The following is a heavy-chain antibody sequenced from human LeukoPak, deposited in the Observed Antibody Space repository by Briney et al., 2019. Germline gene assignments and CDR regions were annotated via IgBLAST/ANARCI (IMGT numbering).Heavy chain of an antibody. D-gene: IGHD4-4*01. Sequence: GESLKISCKGSGYSFTSYWIGWVRQMPGKGLEWMGIIYPGDSDTRYSPSFQGQVTISADKSISTAYLQWSSLKASDTAMYYCARTPVTTYYYYGVDVWGQGTTVTVSS. J-gene: IGHJ6*02. CDR3: ARTPVTTYYYYGVDV. CDR1: GYSFTSYW. V-gene: IGHV5-51*01. CDR2: IYPGDSDT.